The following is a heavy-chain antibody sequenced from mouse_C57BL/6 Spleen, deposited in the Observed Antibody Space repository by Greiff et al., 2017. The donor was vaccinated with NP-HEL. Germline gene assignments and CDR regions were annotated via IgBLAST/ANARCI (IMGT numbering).Heavy chain of an antibody. CDR2: INPSTGGT. CDR1: GYSFTGYY. J-gene: IGHJ3*01. CDR3: ARVYGSSLAWFAY. D-gene: IGHD1-1*01. Sequence: EVKLEESGPELVKPGASVKISCKASGYSFTGYYMNWVKQSPEKSLEWIGEINPSTGGTTYNQKFKAKATLTVDKSSSTAYMQLKSLTSEDSAVYYCARVYGSSLAWFAYWGQGTLVTVSA. V-gene: IGHV1-42*01.